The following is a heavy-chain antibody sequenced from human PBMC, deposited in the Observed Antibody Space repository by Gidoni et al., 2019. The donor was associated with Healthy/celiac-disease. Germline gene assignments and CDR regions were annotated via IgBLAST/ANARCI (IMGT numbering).Heavy chain of an antibody. CDR2: INHSGST. CDR3: ARVPGGTMVRGNARRHYYYYMDV. CDR1: GGSFSGYY. D-gene: IGHD3-10*01. V-gene: IGHV4-34*01. J-gene: IGHJ6*03. Sequence: QVQLQQWGAGLLKPSETLSLTCAVYGGSFSGYYWRWIRQPPGKGLEWIGEINHSGSTNYNPSLKSRVTISVDTSKNQFSLKLSSVTAADTAVYYCARVPGGTMVRGNARRHYYYYMDVWGKGTTVTVSS.